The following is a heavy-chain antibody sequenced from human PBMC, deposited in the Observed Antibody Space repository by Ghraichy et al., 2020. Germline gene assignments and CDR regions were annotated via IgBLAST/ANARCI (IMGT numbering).Heavy chain of an antibody. CDR1: GYTFTSYS. CDR2: INPNSGGT. D-gene: IGHD3-3*01. V-gene: IGHV1-2*02. Sequence: ASVKVSCKASGYTFTSYSMHWVRQAPGQGLEWMGWINPNSGGTNYAQKFQGSVTITRDTSISTAYMELSRLRSEDTAVYYCARDLRIIRIKNQIAVSWVWGQGTLVTVSS. J-gene: IGHJ4*02. CDR3: ARDLRIIRIKNQIAVSWV.